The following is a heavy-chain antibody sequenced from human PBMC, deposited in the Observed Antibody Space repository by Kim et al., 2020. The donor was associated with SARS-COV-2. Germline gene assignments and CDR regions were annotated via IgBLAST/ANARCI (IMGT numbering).Heavy chain of an antibody. CDR2: INPNRGDT. J-gene: IGHJ5*02. V-gene: IGHV1-2*06. CDR3: ARLRRSCNSGWCESGLDP. CDR1: GYSFTGYY. D-gene: IGHD6-19*01. Sequence: ASVKVSCKASGYSFTGYYMHWVRQAPGQGLEWMGRINPNRGDTKYAQKFQGRVIMTRDTSISTAYMELSGLRSDDTAVYYCARLRRSCNSGWCESGLDPWGQGTMVTVSS.